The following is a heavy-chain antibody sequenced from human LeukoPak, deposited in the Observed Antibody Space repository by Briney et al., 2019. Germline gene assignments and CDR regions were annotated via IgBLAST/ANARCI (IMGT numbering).Heavy chain of an antibody. CDR3: ARAGYSYGTGYYFDP. Sequence: SETLSLTCTVSGGSISSYYWSWIRQPPGKGLEWIGYIYYSGSTKYNPSLKSRVTISVDTSKNQFSLKLSSVTAADTAVYYCARAGYSYGTGYYFDPWGQGTLVTVSS. J-gene: IGHJ4*02. CDR1: GGSISSYY. V-gene: IGHV4-59*08. D-gene: IGHD5-18*01. CDR2: IYYSGST.